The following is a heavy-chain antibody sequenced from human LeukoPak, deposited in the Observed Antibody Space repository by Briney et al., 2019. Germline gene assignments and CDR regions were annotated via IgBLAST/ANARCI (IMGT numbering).Heavy chain of an antibody. CDR1: GGTFSSYA. V-gene: IGHV1-69*04. CDR2: IIPIFGIA. Sequence: SVKVSCKASGGTFSSYAISWVRQAPGQGLEWMGRIIPIFGIANYAQKFQGRVTITADKSTSTAYKELSSLRSEDTAVYYCARDSLGDSSGYYVYWGQGTLVTVSS. CDR3: ARDSLGDSSGYYVY. J-gene: IGHJ4*02. D-gene: IGHD3-22*01.